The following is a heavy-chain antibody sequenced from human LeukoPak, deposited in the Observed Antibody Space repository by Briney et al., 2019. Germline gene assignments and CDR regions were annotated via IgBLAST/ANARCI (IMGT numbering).Heavy chain of an antibody. D-gene: IGHD4-17*01. J-gene: IGHJ6*03. V-gene: IGHV4-61*02. CDR3: AREASPGDYGDYGYYYYYMDV. Sequence: SQTLSLTCTVSGGSISSGSYYWSWIRQPAGKGLEWIGRIYTSGSTNYNPSLKSRVTISVDTSKNQFSLKLSSVTAADTAVYYCAREASPGDYGDYGYYYYYMDVWGKGTTVTISS. CDR2: IYTSGST. CDR1: GGSISSGSYY.